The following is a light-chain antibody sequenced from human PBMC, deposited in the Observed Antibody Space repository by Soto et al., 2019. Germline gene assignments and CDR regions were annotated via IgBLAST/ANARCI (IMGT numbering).Light chain of an antibody. CDR2: AAS. CDR1: QSVSSN. Sequence: EIVMTHSPATLALSPCERATLSRRASQSVSSNLAWYQQKPGQAPRLLIYAASTRATGIPARFSGSGSGTEFTLTISSLQPEDFAVYYCQQYNNWPGTFGQGTKV. J-gene: IGKJ1*01. CDR3: QQYNNWPGT. V-gene: IGKV3-15*01.